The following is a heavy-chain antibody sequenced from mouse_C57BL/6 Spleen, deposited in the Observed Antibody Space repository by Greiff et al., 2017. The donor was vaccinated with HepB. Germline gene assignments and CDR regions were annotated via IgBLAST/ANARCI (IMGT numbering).Heavy chain of an antibody. CDR1: CYTFTAHT. J-gene: IGHJ4*01. V-gene: IGHV1-78*01. CDR3: ARKVYDGYCFYAMDY. D-gene: IGHD2-3*01. Sequence: VQLQQSDAELVKPGASVKISCKVSCYTFTAHTIHWMKQRPEQGLEWIGYIYPRDGSTKYNEKVKGKATLTADKYSSTAYMQLNSLTSEDSAVYFCARKVYDGYCFYAMDYWGQGTSVTVSS. CDR2: IYPRDGST.